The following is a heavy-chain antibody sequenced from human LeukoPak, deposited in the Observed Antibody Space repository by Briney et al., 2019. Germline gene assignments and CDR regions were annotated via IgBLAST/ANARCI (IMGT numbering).Heavy chain of an antibody. D-gene: IGHD6-13*01. V-gene: IGHV3-23*01. CDR1: GFTFSSYA. Sequence: GGSLRLSCAASGFTFSSYAMSWVRQAPGKGLEWVSAISGSGGSTYYADSVKGRFTISRDNSKNTLYLQMNSLRAEDTAVYYCAKDLAAAVRLSGNYWGQGTLVTVSS. J-gene: IGHJ4*02. CDR2: ISGSGGST. CDR3: AKDLAAAVRLSGNY.